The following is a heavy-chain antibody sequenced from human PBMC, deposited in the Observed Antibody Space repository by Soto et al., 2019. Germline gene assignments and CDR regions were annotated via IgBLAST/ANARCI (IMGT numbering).Heavy chain of an antibody. Sequence: ASVKVSCKASGYTFTSYGISWVRQAPGQGLEWMGWISAYNGNTNYAQKLQGRVTMTTDTSTSTAYMELRSLRSDDTAVYYCARDSTLSGYDNWGWGQGYYYGMDVWGQGTTVTVSS. J-gene: IGHJ6*02. CDR1: GYTFTSYG. V-gene: IGHV1-18*04. CDR2: ISAYNGNT. CDR3: ARDSTLSGYDNWGWGQGYYYGMDV. D-gene: IGHD5-12*01.